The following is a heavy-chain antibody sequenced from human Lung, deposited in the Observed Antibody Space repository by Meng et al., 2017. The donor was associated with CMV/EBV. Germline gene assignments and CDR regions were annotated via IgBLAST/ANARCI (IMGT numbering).Heavy chain of an antibody. CDR1: GFTFSDAW. CDR3: TTDTSGGYSYDI. V-gene: IGHV3-15*01. Sequence: GESLKISCAASGFTFSDAWMTWVRQPPGKGLEWLGRIKSDTDGGTTDYAAPLKGRFTISRDDSKNTPFLQMNSLKTEDTAMYYCTTDTSGGYSYDILGQGXLVTVSS. CDR2: IKSDTDGGTT. D-gene: IGHD3-10*01. J-gene: IGHJ3*02.